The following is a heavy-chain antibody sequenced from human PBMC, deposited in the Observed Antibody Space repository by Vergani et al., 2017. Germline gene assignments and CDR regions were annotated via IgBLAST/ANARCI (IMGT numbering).Heavy chain of an antibody. CDR2: INHSGST. D-gene: IGHD6-6*01. Sequence: QVQLQQRGAGLLKPSETLSLTCAVYGGSFSGYYWSWIRQPPGKGLVWIGEINHSGSTNYNPSLKSRVTISVDTSKTQFSLKLSSVTAADTAVYYCAIGITGIAARYYNYYMDVWGKGTTVTVSS. V-gene: IGHV4-34*01. CDR3: AIGITGIAARYYNYYMDV. CDR1: GGSFSGYY. J-gene: IGHJ6*03.